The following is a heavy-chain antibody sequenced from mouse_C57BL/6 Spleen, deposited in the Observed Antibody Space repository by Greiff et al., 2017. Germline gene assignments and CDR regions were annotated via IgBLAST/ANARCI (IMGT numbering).Heavy chain of an antibody. J-gene: IGHJ4*01. CDR2: IDPSDSET. V-gene: IGHV1-52*01. D-gene: IGHD1-3*01. CDR1: GYTFTSYW. CDR3: ARGPYKDYAMDY. Sequence: VQLQQPGAELVRPGSSVKLSCTASGYTFTSYWMHWVKQRPIQGLEWIGNIDPSDSETHYNQKFKDKATLTVDTSSSTAYMQLSSLTSEDSAVYYCARGPYKDYAMDYWGQGTSVTVSS.